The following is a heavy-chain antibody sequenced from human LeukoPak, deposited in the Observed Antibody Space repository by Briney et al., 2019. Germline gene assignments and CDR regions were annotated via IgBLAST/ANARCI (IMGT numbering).Heavy chain of an antibody. CDR2: IIPLFGTA. D-gene: IGHD3-10*01. CDR3: ARAQTTGFGESIDY. Sequence: SVKVSCKASGGTFSSYSINWVRQAPGQGLEWMGGIIPLFGTANYAQKFQGRVTITADESTSTAYMQLSSLRSEDTAVYYCARAQTTGFGESIDYWGQGTLVTVSS. CDR1: GGTFSSYS. J-gene: IGHJ4*02. V-gene: IGHV1-69*13.